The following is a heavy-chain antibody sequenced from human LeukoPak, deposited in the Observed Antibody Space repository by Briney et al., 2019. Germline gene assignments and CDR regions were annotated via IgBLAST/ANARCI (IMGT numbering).Heavy chain of an antibody. J-gene: IGHJ4*02. V-gene: IGHV3-15*01. CDR1: GFTLTNAW. D-gene: IGHD1-1*01. CDR2: IKSKTDGGTT. Sequence: PGGSLRLSCAASGFTLTNAWMSWVRQAPGKGLEWVGRIKSKTDGGTTDFAAPVKGRFTISRDDSQNTLYLQMNSLKTEDTAVYYCTAEYKGGFDYWGQGTLVTVSS. CDR3: TAEYKGGFDY.